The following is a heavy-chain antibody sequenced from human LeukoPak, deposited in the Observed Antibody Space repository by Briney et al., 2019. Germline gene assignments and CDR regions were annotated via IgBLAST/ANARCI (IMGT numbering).Heavy chain of an antibody. Sequence: GGSLRLSCAASGFSLSGYWMSWVRQAPGKGLEWVARLHADGIEKYYVDSVKGRFTISRDNAKNYLYVQMNSLRVEDTAVYYCARVGEIAVLVTAPGAFDIWGQGTMVTVSS. D-gene: IGHD2-21*02. CDR1: GFSLSGYW. CDR2: LHADGIEK. J-gene: IGHJ3*02. V-gene: IGHV3-7*01. CDR3: ARVGEIAVLVTAPGAFDI.